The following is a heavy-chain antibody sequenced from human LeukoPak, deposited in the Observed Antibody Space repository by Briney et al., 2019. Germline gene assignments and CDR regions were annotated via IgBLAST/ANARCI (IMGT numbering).Heavy chain of an antibody. CDR3: AKQCGGDCYGYYFDY. V-gene: IGHV3-23*01. J-gene: IGHJ4*02. CDR2: ISGSGGST. Sequence: QPGGSLRLSCAASGFTFSSYAMSWVRQAPGKGLEWVSAISGSGGSTYYADSAKGRFTISRDNSKNTLYLQMNSLRAEDTAVYYCAKQCGGDCYGYYFDYWGQGTLVTVSS. CDR1: GFTFSSYA. D-gene: IGHD2-21*02.